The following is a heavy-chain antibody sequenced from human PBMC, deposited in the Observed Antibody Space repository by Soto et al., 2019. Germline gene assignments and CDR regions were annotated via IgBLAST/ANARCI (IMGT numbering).Heavy chain of an antibody. CDR3: ARETLAAAGFDY. Sequence: QVQLQESGPGLVKPSETLSLTCTVSGGSISSYYWSWIRQPPGKGLEWIGYIYYSGCTNYNPSLKSRVTISVDTSKNQFSLKLSSVTAADTAVYYCARETLAAAGFDYWGQGTLVTVSS. D-gene: IGHD6-13*01. J-gene: IGHJ4*02. CDR2: IYYSGCT. V-gene: IGHV4-59*01. CDR1: GGSISSYY.